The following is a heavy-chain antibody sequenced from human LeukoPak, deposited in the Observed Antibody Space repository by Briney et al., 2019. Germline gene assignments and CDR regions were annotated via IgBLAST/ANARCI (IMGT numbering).Heavy chain of an antibody. CDR1: GGSFSGYY. CDR2: INHSGST. CDR3: ARGRQHIVVVTADRGWFDP. D-gene: IGHD2-21*02. J-gene: IGHJ5*02. V-gene: IGHV4-34*01. Sequence: SETPSLTCAVYGGSFSGYYWSWIRQPPGKGLEWIGEINHSGSTNYNPSLKSRVTISVDTSKNQFSLKLSSVTAADTAVYYCARGRQHIVVVTADRGWFDPWGQGTLVTVSS.